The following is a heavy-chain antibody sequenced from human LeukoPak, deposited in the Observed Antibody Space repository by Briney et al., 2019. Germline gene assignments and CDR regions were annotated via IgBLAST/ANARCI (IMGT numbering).Heavy chain of an antibody. Sequence: SETLSLTCTVSGGSISSYYWSWIRQPAGKGLEWIGRIYTSGSTNYNPSLKSRVTMSVDTSKNQFSLKLSSVTAADTAAYYCARDKSGYYYGSGSYDWFDPWGQGTLVTVSS. D-gene: IGHD3-10*01. V-gene: IGHV4-4*07. J-gene: IGHJ5*02. CDR2: IYTSGST. CDR1: GGSISSYY. CDR3: ARDKSGYYYGSGSYDWFDP.